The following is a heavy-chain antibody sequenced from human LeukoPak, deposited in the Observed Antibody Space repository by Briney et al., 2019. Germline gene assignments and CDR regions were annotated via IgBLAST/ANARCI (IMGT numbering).Heavy chain of an antibody. CDR1: GFTFSDYY. CDR2: ISSSGSTI. D-gene: IGHD1-14*01. Sequence: PGGSLRLSCAASGFTFSDYYMSWIRQPPGKGLEWVSYISSSGSTIYYPDSVKGRFTISRANAKNSLYKPLNRPRAEATAVYSGARDRIRGPGSAWYVDYWGQGTLLSVFS. CDR3: ARDRIRGPGSAWYVDY. J-gene: IGHJ4*02. V-gene: IGHV3-11*01.